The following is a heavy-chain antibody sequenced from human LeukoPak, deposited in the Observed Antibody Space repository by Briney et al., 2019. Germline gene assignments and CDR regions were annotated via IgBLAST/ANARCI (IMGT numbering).Heavy chain of an antibody. CDR2: ISGSGGST. Sequence: GGSLRLSCAASGFTFSSYAMSWVRQASGKGLEWVSVISGSGGSTYYADSVKGRFTISRDNSKNTLYLQTKSLRAEDTAVYYCAKEIYGDSTGGRFQHWGQGTLVTVSS. J-gene: IGHJ1*01. V-gene: IGHV3-23*01. CDR1: GFTFSSYA. D-gene: IGHD4-17*01. CDR3: AKEIYGDSTGGRFQH.